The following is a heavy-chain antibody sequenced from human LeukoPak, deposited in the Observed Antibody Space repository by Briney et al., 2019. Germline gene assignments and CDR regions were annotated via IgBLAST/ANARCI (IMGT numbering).Heavy chain of an antibody. J-gene: IGHJ4*02. Sequence: ASVKVSCKASGYTFTSYGISWVRQAPGQGLEWMGWISAYNGNTNYAQKLQGRVTMTTDTSTSTAYMELRSLRSDDTAVYYCARDRPDYYGSGSYYFAYWGQGTLVTVSS. D-gene: IGHD3-10*01. CDR1: GYTFTSYG. CDR3: ARDRPDYYGSGSYYFAY. CDR2: ISAYNGNT. V-gene: IGHV1-18*01.